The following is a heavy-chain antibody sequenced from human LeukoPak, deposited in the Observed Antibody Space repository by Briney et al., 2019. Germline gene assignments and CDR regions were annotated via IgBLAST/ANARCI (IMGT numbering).Heavy chain of an antibody. D-gene: IGHD2-8*01. J-gene: IGHJ4*02. CDR1: GFSISSNY. V-gene: IGHV3-53*01. Sequence: GGSLRLSCAVSGFSISSNYISWVRQAPGKGLERLSVIYSAGDTYYADSVKGRFTISKDTSNNMVFLQVSSLRGEDTALYYCASYYCTSGTCYFDYWGQGTLVTVSS. CDR2: IYSAGDT. CDR3: ASYYCTSGTCYFDY.